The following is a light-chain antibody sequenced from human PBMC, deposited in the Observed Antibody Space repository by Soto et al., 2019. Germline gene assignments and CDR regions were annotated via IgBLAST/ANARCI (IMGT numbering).Light chain of an antibody. CDR2: EVS. V-gene: IGLV2-8*01. Sequence: QSVLTQPPSASGSPGHSVIISCTGTSSDVGGYDYVSWYQQHPGKAPKLMIYEVSKRPSGVPERFSGSKSGNTASLTVSGLQAEDEADYYCSSYAGSNNVFGTGTKVTVL. J-gene: IGLJ1*01. CDR1: SSDVGGYDY. CDR3: SSYAGSNNV.